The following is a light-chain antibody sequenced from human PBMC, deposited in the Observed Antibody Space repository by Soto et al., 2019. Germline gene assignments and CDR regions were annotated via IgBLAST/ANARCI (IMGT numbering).Light chain of an antibody. J-gene: IGKJ4*01. CDR2: DTS. CDR1: ESLTNSF. V-gene: IGKV3-20*01. Sequence: EFVLTQSPGTLSLSPGERATLSCRASESLTNSFIAWYQQKPGQAPRLLIYDTSSRASGIPDRFSGGGSGTDFTLTISRLEPADFAVYYCQQYGSSPLTFGGGTKVDIK. CDR3: QQYGSSPLT.